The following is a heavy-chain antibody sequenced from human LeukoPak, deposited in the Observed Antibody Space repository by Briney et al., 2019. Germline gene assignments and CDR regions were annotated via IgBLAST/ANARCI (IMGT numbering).Heavy chain of an antibody. CDR3: QAEDGIRDCSEGVCMEGYYFDY. D-gene: IGHD2-8*01. CDR1: GFPFNRFG. V-gene: IGHV3-23*01. CDR2: LSRGGGRT. Sequence: PGGSLRLCCTGSGFPFNRFGIHWVLHAPGQRLDSLTGLSRGGGRTNYADSVKGRFTISRDYSKNMVFLQMISLRPEDTALFFFQAEDGIRDCSEGVCMEGYYFDYWGQGSLVTVSS. J-gene: IGHJ4*02.